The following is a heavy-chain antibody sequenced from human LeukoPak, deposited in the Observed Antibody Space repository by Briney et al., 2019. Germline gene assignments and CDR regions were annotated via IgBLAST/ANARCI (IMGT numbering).Heavy chain of an antibody. CDR2: INAGNGNT. J-gene: IGHJ6*02. D-gene: IGHD1-26*01. V-gene: IGHV1-3*01. CDR3: AGAQVGAGAYYGMDV. CDR1: GYTFTSYA. Sequence: GASVKVSCKASGYTFTSYAMHWVRQAPGQRLEWMGWINAGNGNTKYSQKFQGRVTITRDTSASTAYMELSSLRSEDTAVYYCAGAQVGAGAYYGMDVWGQGTTVTVSS.